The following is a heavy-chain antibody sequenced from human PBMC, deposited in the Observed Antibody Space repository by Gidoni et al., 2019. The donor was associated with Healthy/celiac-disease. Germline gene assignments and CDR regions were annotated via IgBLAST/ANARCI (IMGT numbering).Heavy chain of an antibody. D-gene: IGHD6-25*01. CDR1: GFTFATYA. CDR3: AKGFDDSFLNISGGFWFDP. J-gene: IGHJ5*02. V-gene: IGHV3-9*01. CDR2: IRWNNAGV. Sequence: EVQLVESGGTLVQPGRSLRLSCATSGFTFATYAMHWVRQAPGKGLEWVSGIRWNNAGVAYADSVKGRFTISRDNAKNSLFLQMNRLSAEDTALYYCAKGFDDSFLNISGGFWFDPWGQGTLVTVSS.